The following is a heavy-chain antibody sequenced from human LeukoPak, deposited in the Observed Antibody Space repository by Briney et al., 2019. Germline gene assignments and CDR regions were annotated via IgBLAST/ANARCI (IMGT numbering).Heavy chain of an antibody. D-gene: IGHD3-22*01. CDR3: ARAKGRYYYDSSGYYFRPGYYYYYGMDV. Sequence: ASVKVSCKASGYTFTSYAMNWVRQAPGQGLEWMGWINPNSGGTNYAQKFQGWVTMTRDTSISTAYMELSRLRSDDTAVYYCARAKGRYYYDSSGYYFRPGYYYYYGMDVWGQGTTVTVSS. CDR2: INPNSGGT. CDR1: GYTFTSYA. V-gene: IGHV1-2*04. J-gene: IGHJ6*02.